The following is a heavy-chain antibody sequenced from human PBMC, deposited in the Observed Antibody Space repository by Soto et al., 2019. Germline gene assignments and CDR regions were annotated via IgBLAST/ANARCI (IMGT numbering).Heavy chain of an antibody. CDR1: GGTFGSYA. D-gene: IGHD2-2*01. Sequence: QVPLVQSGAEVKKPGSSVKVSCKASGGTFGSYAISWVRQAPGQGLEWMGGIIPIPGTANYAQKFQGRVTIAADESTSTAYMELSSLRSEDTAVYYCARSQGSRTSLEIYYYYYYGMDVWGQGTTVTVSS. CDR2: IIPIPGTA. V-gene: IGHV1-69*01. J-gene: IGHJ6*02. CDR3: ARSQGSRTSLEIYYYYYYGMDV.